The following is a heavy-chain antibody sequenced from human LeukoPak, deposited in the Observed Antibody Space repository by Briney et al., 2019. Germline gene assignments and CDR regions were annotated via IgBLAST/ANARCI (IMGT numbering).Heavy chain of an antibody. J-gene: IGHJ5*02. Sequence: SETLSLTCTVSGGSISSGDYYWSWIRQPPGKGLEWIGYIYYSGSTYYNPSLKSRVTISVDTSKIQFSLKLSSVTAADTAVYYCAGEYQLLLYNWFDPWGQGTLVTVSS. CDR2: IYYSGST. CDR3: AGEYQLLLYNWFDP. D-gene: IGHD2-2*01. CDR1: GGSISSGDYY. V-gene: IGHV4-30-4*01.